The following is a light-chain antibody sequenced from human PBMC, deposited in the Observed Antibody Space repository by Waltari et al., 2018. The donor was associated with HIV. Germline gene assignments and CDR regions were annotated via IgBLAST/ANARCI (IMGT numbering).Light chain of an antibody. CDR1: QSVLNSSSNKNS. J-gene: IGKJ2*01. V-gene: IGKV4-1*01. CDR3: QQHYTSPYT. CDR2: WAS. Sequence: DIVMTQSPESLAVSLGERATINCKSSQSVLNSSSNKNSLAWYQQKSGQPPKLLISWASTRESGVPERFSGSGSGTDFTLTISSLQAADVAVYYCQQHYTSPYTFGQGTKLEIK.